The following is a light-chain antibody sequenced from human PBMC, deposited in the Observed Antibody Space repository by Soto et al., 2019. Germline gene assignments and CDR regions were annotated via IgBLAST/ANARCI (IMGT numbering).Light chain of an antibody. CDR3: QQYNNLPPGT. CDR1: QSVSSN. CDR2: GAS. J-gene: IGKJ1*01. V-gene: IGKV3-15*01. Sequence: EIVMTQSPATLSVSPGERATLSCRASQSVSSNLAWYQQKPGQAPRLLIYGASTRATGIPARFRGSGSGTEFTLTMSSLQAEDFAVYYCQQYNNLPPGTFGQGTQVEIK.